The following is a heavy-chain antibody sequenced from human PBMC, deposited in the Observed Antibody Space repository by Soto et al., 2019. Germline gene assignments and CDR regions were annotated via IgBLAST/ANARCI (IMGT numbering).Heavy chain of an antibody. CDR3: AYLPCSGGSCYWFSYSGMDV. Sequence: QITLKASGPTLVKPTQTLTLTCTFSGFSLSTSGVGVAWIRQPPGKALEWLALIYWDDDKRYRPSLETRLTITKYTSKNQVVRTMTNMDSVDTATYYCAYLPCSGGSCYWFSYSGMDVWGQGTTVAVSS. CDR1: GFSLSTSGVG. V-gene: IGHV2-5*02. J-gene: IGHJ6*02. CDR2: IYWDDDK. D-gene: IGHD2-15*01.